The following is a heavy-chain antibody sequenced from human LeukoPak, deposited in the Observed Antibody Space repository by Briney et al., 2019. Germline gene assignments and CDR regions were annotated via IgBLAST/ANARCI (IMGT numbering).Heavy chain of an antibody. D-gene: IGHD6-6*01. CDR2: IYSGGST. CDR3: ARDLAARAY. J-gene: IGHJ4*02. V-gene: IGHV3-66*01. Sequence: GGSLRLSCAASGFTVSSSYMSWVRQAPGKGKEWASTIYSGGSTYYADSVKGRFTISRDNSKNTLFLQMNSLRAEDTAVYYCARDLAARAYWGQGTLVTVSS. CDR1: GFTVSSSY.